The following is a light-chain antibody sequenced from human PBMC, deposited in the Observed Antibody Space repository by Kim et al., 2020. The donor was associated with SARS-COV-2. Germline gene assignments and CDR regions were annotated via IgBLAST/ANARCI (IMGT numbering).Light chain of an antibody. J-gene: IGKJ4*01. Sequence: AIQLTQGPSSLSASVGDRVTITCRASQGISSALAWYQQKPGRAPKLLIHDASSLESGVPSRFSGSGSGTEFTLTISSLQPDDFATYYCQQFINFPLTFGGGTKVDIK. CDR1: QGISSA. CDR2: DAS. CDR3: QQFINFPLT. V-gene: IGKV1D-13*01.